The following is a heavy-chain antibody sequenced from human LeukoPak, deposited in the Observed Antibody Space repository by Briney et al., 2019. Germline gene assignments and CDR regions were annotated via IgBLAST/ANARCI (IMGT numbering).Heavy chain of an antibody. V-gene: IGHV4-34*01. CDR1: GGSFSGYY. CDR3: AYDGYNKYYGMDV. J-gene: IGHJ6*02. CDR2: INHSGST. Sequence: SETLSLTCAVYGGSFSGYYWSWIRQPPGKGLGWIGEINHSGSTNYNPSLKSRVTISVDTSKNQFSLKLSSVTAADTAVYYCAYDGYNKYYGMDVWAKGPRSPSP. D-gene: IGHD5-12*01.